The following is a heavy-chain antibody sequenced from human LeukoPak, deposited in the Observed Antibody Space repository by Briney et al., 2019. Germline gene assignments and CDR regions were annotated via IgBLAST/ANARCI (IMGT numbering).Heavy chain of an antibody. CDR3: ARLAYSFWYFDL. D-gene: IGHD5-18*01. CDR1: GGSVSSSSYY. Sequence: LSETLSLTCTVSGGSVSSSSYYWGWIRQPPGKGLEWIGSIYYSGSTYYNPSLKSRVTISVDTSKNQFSLKLSSVTAADTAVYYCARLAYSFWYFDLWGRGTLVTVSS. J-gene: IGHJ2*01. V-gene: IGHV4-39*01. CDR2: IYYSGST.